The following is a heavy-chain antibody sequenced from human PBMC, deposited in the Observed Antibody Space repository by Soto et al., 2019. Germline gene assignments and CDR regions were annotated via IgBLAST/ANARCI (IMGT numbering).Heavy chain of an antibody. J-gene: IGHJ1*01. CDR1: GGSFSGYD. V-gene: IGHV4-34*01. Sequence: PSETLSLTCAVYGGSFSGYDWSWIRQPPGKGLEWIGEINHSGSTNYNPSLKSRVTISVDTSKNQFSLKLSSVTAADTAVYYCARGSPIVVVVAATQAFQHWGQGTLVTVS. CDR2: INHSGST. CDR3: ARGSPIVVVVAATQAFQH. D-gene: IGHD2-15*01.